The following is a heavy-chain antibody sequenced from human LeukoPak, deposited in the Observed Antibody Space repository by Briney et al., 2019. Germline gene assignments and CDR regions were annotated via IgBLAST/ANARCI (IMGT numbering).Heavy chain of an antibody. D-gene: IGHD3-10*01. J-gene: IGHJ4*02. Sequence: ASVKVSCKASGYTFTSYYMHWVRQAPGQGLEWMGIINPSGGSTSYAQKFQGRVTMTTDTSTSTAYMELRSLRSDDTAVYYCATDMVRGYLDYWGQGTLVTVSS. V-gene: IGHV1-46*01. CDR1: GYTFTSYY. CDR2: INPSGGST. CDR3: ATDMVRGYLDY.